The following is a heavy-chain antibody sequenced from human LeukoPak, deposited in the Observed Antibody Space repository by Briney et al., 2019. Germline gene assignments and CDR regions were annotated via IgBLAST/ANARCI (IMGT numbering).Heavy chain of an antibody. D-gene: IGHD3-10*01. Sequence: ASVKVSCKASGYTFTGSYIHWVRQAPGQGLEWMGWINPNSGDTNIAQKFQGRVTMTRDTSISTAYIELRSLRSDDTAVYYCARDRGDISAPDYWGQGALVTVSS. V-gene: IGHV1-2*02. CDR1: GYTFTGSY. J-gene: IGHJ4*02. CDR2: INPNSGDT. CDR3: ARDRGDISAPDY.